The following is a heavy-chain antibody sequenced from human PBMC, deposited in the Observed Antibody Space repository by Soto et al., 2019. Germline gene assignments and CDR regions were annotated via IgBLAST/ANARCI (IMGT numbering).Heavy chain of an antibody. CDR3: ASSDGRSSSRLGVGWFDP. CDR1: GGTFSSYA. J-gene: IGHJ5*02. D-gene: IGHD6-6*01. Sequence: QVQLVQSGAEVKKPGSSVKVSCKASGGTFSSYAISWVRQAPGQGLEWMGGIIPIFGTANYAQKFQGRVTITADESTSTAYMELSSLRSEDTAVYYCASSDGRSSSRLGVGWFDPWGQGTLVTVSS. V-gene: IGHV1-69*12. CDR2: IIPIFGTA.